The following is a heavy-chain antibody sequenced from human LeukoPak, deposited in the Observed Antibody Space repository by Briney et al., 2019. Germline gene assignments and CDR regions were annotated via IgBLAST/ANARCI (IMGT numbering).Heavy chain of an antibody. Sequence: ASVKVSCKASGYTSTSYDINWVRQATGQGLEWMGWMNPNSGNTGYAQKFQGRVTITRNTSISTAYMELSGLRSEDTAVYYCARGRRWWELHEAFGIWGQGTMVTVSS. V-gene: IGHV1-8*03. CDR1: GYTSTSYD. D-gene: IGHD1-26*01. J-gene: IGHJ3*02. CDR3: ARGRRWWELHEAFGI. CDR2: MNPNSGNT.